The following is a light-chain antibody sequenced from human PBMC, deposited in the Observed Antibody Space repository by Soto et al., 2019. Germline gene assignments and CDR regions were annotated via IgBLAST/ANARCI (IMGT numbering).Light chain of an antibody. V-gene: IGKV1-27*01. CDR2: TAS. CDR3: QKYDSAPPT. J-gene: IGKJ1*01. Sequence: DIQMTQSPSSLSASVGDTVTITCRASQGINNYLAWYQQKPGKPPVRLISTASTLKPGVPSRFSGSGAGTEFTLTISSLQPEAFATDYCQKYDSAPPTLVQGTKVYIK. CDR1: QGINNY.